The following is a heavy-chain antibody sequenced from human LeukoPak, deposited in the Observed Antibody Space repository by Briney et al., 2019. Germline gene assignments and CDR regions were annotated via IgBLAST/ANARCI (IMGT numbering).Heavy chain of an antibody. CDR1: GFTFSTYG. Sequence: PGGSLRLSCAASGFTFSTYGLTWVRQAPGKGLEWVSLISGDTKYTYYADSVKGRFTISRDNSKSTLFLQMNSLRAEDTAVYYCAKARGYSDYSGYRTFDYWGQGALVTVSS. V-gene: IGHV3-23*01. D-gene: IGHD3-22*01. CDR3: AKARGYSDYSGYRTFDY. CDR2: ISGDTKYT. J-gene: IGHJ4*02.